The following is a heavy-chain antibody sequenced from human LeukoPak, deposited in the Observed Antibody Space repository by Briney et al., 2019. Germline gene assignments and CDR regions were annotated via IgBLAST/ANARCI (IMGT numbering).Heavy chain of an antibody. V-gene: IGHV1-69*05. CDR1: GGTFSSYA. CDR2: IIPIFGTA. Sequence: SVKVSCKASGGTFSSYAISWVRQAPGQGLEWMGGIIPIFGTANYAQKFQGRVTITTDESTSTAYMELSSLRSEDTAVYYCARGAVAGSWFDPWGQGTLVTASS. J-gene: IGHJ5*02. D-gene: IGHD6-19*01. CDR3: ARGAVAGSWFDP.